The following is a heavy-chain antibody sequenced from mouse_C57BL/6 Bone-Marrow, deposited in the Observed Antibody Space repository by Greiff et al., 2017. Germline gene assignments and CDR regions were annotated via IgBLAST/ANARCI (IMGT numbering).Heavy chain of an antibody. CDR3: ARRNDGYYGNFDY. Sequence: QVQLKQPGAELVRPGSSVKLSCKASGYTFTSYWMDWVKQRPGQGLEWIGNIYPSDSETHYNQKFKDKATLPVDKSSSTAYMQLSSLTSEDSAVYYCARRNDGYYGNFDYWGQGTTLTVSS. J-gene: IGHJ2*01. CDR1: GYTFTSYW. V-gene: IGHV1-61*01. D-gene: IGHD2-3*01. CDR2: IYPSDSET.